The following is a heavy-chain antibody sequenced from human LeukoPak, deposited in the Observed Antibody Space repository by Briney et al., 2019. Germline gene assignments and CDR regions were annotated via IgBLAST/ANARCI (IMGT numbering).Heavy chain of an antibody. D-gene: IGHD3-10*01. V-gene: IGHV4-34*01. CDR1: GGSFSGYY. J-gene: IGHJ5*02. CDR2: INHSGST. Sequence: PSETLSLTCAVYGGSFSGYYWIWIRQPPGKGLEWIGEINHSGSTNYNPSLKSRVTISVDTSKNQFSLKLSSVTAADTAVYYCARRQGGVRLLLWFGELLRVPNWFDPWGQGTLVTVSS. CDR3: ARRQGGVRLLLWFGELLRVPNWFDP.